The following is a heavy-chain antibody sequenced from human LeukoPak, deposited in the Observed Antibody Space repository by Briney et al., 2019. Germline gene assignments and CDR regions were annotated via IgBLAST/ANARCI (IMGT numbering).Heavy chain of an antibody. V-gene: IGHV6-1*01. Sequence: SQTLSLTCAISGDSVSSNSVSWNWIRQSPSRGLEWLGRTKYRSKWYNDYAVYVKGRITINPDTSKNQISLQLNSVTPEDTAVYYCARASSLAFDIWGQGTMVTVSS. CDR3: ARASSLAFDI. J-gene: IGHJ3*02. D-gene: IGHD6-6*01. CDR1: GDSVSSNSVS. CDR2: TKYRSKWYN.